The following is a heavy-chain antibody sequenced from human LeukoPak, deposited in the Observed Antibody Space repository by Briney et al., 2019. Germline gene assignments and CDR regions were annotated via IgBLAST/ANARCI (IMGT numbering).Heavy chain of an antibody. J-gene: IGHJ5*02. D-gene: IGHD2-8*01. Sequence: ASVKVSCKASGYTFTGYYMHWVRQAPGQGLEWMGWINPNSGGTNYAQKFQGRVTMTRDTSISTAYMELSRLRSDDTAVYYCAREGQYCTNGVCPLRGFWFDPWGQGTLVTVSS. V-gene: IGHV1-2*02. CDR3: AREGQYCTNGVCPLRGFWFDP. CDR1: GYTFTGYY. CDR2: INPNSGGT.